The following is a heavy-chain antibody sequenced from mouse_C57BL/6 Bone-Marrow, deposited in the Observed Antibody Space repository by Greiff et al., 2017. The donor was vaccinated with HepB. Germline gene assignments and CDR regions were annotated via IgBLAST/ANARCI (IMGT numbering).Heavy chain of an antibody. CDR1: GYTFNDYY. CDR3: AREYYDYGQAWFAY. V-gene: IGHV1-77*01. J-gene: IGHJ3*01. Sequence: QVQLQQSGAELVKPGASVKISCKASGYTFNDYYINWVKQRPGQGLEWIGKIGPGSGSTYYNEKFKGKATLTADKSSSTANMQLRSLTSEDSAVYFCAREYYDYGQAWFAYWGQGTLVTVSA. CDR2: IGPGSGST. D-gene: IGHD2-4*01.